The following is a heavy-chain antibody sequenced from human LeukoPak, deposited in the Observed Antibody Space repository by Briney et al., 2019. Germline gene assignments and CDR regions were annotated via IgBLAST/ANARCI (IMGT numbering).Heavy chain of an antibody. Sequence: SQTLSLTCTVSGGSISSGGYYWSWIRQHPGRGLEWIGYIYYSGSTYYNPSLKSRVTISVDTSKNQFSLKLSSVTAADTAVYYCARGGRGKSGFDYWGQGTLVTVSS. CDR1: GGSISSGGYY. D-gene: IGHD2-15*01. CDR2: IYYSGST. CDR3: ARGGRGKSGFDY. V-gene: IGHV4-31*03. J-gene: IGHJ4*02.